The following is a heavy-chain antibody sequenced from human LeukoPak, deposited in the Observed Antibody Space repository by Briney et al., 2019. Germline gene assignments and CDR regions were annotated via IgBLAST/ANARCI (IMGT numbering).Heavy chain of an antibody. CDR2: IYYSGST. D-gene: IGHD3-22*01. J-gene: IGHJ4*02. CDR1: GGSISSYY. CDR3: AGHLYYYDSSGFFF. Sequence: SGTLSLTCTVSGGSISSYYWSWIRQPPGKGLEWIGYIYYSGSTNYNPSLKSRVTISVDTSKNQFSLKLSSVTAADTAVYYCAGHLYYYDSSGFFFWGQGTLVTVSS. V-gene: IGHV4-59*01.